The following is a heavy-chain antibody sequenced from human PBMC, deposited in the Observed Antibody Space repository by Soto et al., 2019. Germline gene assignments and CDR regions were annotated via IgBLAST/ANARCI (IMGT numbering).Heavy chain of an antibody. CDR3: ARGVDIVVVPAAMAYYYYGMDV. CDR2: IYHSGST. V-gene: IGHV4-4*02. Sequence: SETLSLTCAVSGGSISSSNWWSWVRQPPGKGLEWIGEIYHSGSTNYNPSLKSRATISVDKSKNQFSLKLSSVTAADTAVYYCARGVDIVVVPAAMAYYYYGMDVWGQGTTVTVSS. D-gene: IGHD2-2*01. CDR1: GGSISSSNW. J-gene: IGHJ6*02.